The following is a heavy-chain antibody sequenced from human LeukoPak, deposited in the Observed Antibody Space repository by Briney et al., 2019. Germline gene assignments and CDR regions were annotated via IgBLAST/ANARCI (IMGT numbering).Heavy chain of an antibody. V-gene: IGHV3-9*01. D-gene: IGHD6-13*01. CDR2: ISWNSGSI. CDR1: GFTFDDYA. CDR3: AKGSAAGSPPRDY. J-gene: IGHJ4*02. Sequence: GGSLRLSCAASGFTFDDYAMHSVRQARGKGLEWVSGISWNSGSIGYADSVKGRFTISRDNAKNSLYLQMNSLRAEDTALYYCAKGSAAGSPPRDYWGQGTLVTVSS.